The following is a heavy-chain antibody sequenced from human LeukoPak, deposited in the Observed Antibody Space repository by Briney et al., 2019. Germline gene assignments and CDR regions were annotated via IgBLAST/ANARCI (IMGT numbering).Heavy chain of an antibody. CDR2: INHSGST. CDR3: ATSGSYPKQLYNWFDP. J-gene: IGHJ5*02. CDR1: GGSFSGYH. Sequence: PSETLSLTCAVYGGSFSGYHWSWIRQPPGKGLEWIGEINHSGSTNYNPSLKSRVTISVDTSKNQFSLKLSSVTAADTAVYYCATSGSYPKQLYNWFDPWGQGTLVTVSS. V-gene: IGHV4-34*01. D-gene: IGHD1-26*01.